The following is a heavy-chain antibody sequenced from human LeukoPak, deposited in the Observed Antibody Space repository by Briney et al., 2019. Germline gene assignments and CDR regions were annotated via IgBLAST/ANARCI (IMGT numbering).Heavy chain of an antibody. V-gene: IGHV1-69*13. CDR2: IIPIFGTA. CDR3: ARDLKLIAVEDAFDI. D-gene: IGHD6-19*01. Sequence: SVKVSRKASGGTFSSYAISWVRQAPGQGLEWMGGIIPIFGTANYAQKFQGRVTITADESTSTAYMELSSLRSEDTAVYYCARDLKLIAVEDAFDIWGQGTMVTVSS. CDR1: GGTFSSYA. J-gene: IGHJ3*02.